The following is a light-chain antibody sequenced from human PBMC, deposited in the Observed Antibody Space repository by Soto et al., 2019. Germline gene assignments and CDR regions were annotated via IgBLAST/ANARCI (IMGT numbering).Light chain of an antibody. CDR1: QSISSW. V-gene: IGKV1-5*01. CDR2: DAS. CDR3: QQYDVFST. Sequence: DIQMIQSPSTLSASVGDRVTITCRASQSISSWLAWYQQKPGKAPKLLIYDASSLESGVPSRFSGSGYGTEFTLTISSLQPDDCGTYYCQQYDVFSTFGQGTKVDIK. J-gene: IGKJ1*01.